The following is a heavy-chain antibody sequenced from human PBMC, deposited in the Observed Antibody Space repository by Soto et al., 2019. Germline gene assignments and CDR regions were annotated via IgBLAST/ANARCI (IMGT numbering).Heavy chain of an antibody. CDR1: GYTFTGYY. CDR3: ARAPENKHYYYGMDV. J-gene: IGHJ6*02. V-gene: IGHV1-2*04. CDR2: INPNSGGT. Sequence: ASVKVSCKASGYTFTGYYMHWVRQAPGQGLEWMGWINPNSGGTNYAQKFQGWVTMTRDTSISTAYMELSRLRSDDTAVYYCARAPENKHYYYGMDVWGQGTTVTVSS.